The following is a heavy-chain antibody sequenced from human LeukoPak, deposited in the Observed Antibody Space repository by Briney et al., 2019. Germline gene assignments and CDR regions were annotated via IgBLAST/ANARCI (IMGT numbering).Heavy chain of an antibody. CDR3: ARVSSNNWYNERGAFDI. CDR2: IYYSGST. J-gene: IGHJ3*02. V-gene: IGHV4-59*01. Sequence: SETLSLTCTVSGGSISSYYWSWIRQPPGKGLEWIGFIYYSGSTNYNPSLKSRVTISVDTSKNQFSLKLSSVTAADTAVYYCARVSSNNWYNERGAFDIWGQGTMVTVSS. CDR1: GGSISSYY. D-gene: IGHD6-13*01.